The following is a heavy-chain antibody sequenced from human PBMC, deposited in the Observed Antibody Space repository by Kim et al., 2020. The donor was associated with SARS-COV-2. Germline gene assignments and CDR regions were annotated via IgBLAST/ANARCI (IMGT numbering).Heavy chain of an antibody. V-gene: IGHV3-30-3*01. D-gene: IGHD3-22*01. CDR2: ISYDGSNK. CDR3: ARDFLVVIRWGFDY. J-gene: IGHJ4*02. Sequence: GGSLRLSCAASGFTFSSYAMHWVRQAPGKGLEWVAVISYDGSNKYYADSVKGRFTISRDNSKNTLYLQMNSLRAEDTAVYYCARDFLVVIRWGFDYWGQGTLVTVSS. CDR1: GFTFSSYA.